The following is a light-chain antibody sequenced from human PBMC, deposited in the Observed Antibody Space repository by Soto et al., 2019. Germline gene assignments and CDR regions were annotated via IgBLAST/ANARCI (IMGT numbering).Light chain of an antibody. V-gene: IGLV2-23*02. CDR2: EVN. Sequence: QSALTQPASVSGSPGQSITISCTGTSSDVGSHNLVSWYQQHPGKAPKLIIYEVNKRPSGVSNRFSGSKSCNTASLTIFGLQTEDEADYYCCSFAGSGTYVFGTGTKATVL. J-gene: IGLJ1*01. CDR3: CSFAGSGTYV. CDR1: SSDVGSHNL.